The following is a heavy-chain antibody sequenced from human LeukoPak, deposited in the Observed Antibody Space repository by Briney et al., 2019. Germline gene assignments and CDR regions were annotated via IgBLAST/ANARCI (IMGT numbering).Heavy chain of an antibody. V-gene: IGHV1-8*01. CDR1: GYTITSYD. J-gene: IGHJ6*02. CDR2: MNPNSGNT. Sequence: ASVKVSCKASGYTITSYDINWVRQATGQGLEWMGWMNPNSGNTGYAQQFQGRVTMTRNTSTSAAYMELSSLRSEDTAMYYCARGDRGYYYYGMDVWGQGTTVTVSS. CDR3: ARGDRGYYYYGMDV.